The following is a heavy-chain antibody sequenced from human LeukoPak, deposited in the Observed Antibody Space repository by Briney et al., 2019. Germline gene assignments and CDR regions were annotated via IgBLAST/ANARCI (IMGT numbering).Heavy chain of an antibody. J-gene: IGHJ3*02. V-gene: IGHV3-30*02. CDR2: IRYDGSNK. CDR1: GFTFSSYG. Sequence: GGSLRLSCAASGFTFSSYGMHWVRQAPGKGLEWVAFIRYDGSNKYYADSVKGRFTISRDNSKNTLYLQMNSLRAEDTAVYYCARVRLLLRAFDIWGQGTMVTVSS. D-gene: IGHD3-22*01. CDR3: ARVRLLLRAFDI.